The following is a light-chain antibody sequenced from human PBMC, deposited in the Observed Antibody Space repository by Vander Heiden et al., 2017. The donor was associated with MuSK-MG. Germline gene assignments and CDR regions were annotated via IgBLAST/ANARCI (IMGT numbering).Light chain of an antibody. J-gene: IGKJ1*01. CDR1: QSFSTW. CDR2: KAS. Sequence: DIQMTQSPSTLSASVGDRVTITCRASQSFSTWLAWYQQKPGKAPKGLIYKASYLESGVPSRFSGSESGTEFTLTISSLQPDDFATYYCQQYNSYPWTFGQGTKVEIK. CDR3: QQYNSYPWT. V-gene: IGKV1-5*03.